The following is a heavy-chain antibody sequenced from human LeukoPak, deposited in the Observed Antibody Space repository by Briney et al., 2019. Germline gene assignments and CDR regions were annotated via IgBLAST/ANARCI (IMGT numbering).Heavy chain of an antibody. CDR3: AKDPGVVPAHYFDY. J-gene: IGHJ4*02. D-gene: IGHD2-2*01. Sequence: GSLRPSCAPTGLTSSTYATNWVRHPPERGRGWVSATRRMVARTFYADSVKGRFTVSRDNCTNTLSLQMNSLRAEDTAVCYCAKDPGVVPAHYFDYWGQGTLVTVSS. V-gene: IGHV3-23*01. CDR1: GLTSSTYA. CDR2: TRRMVART.